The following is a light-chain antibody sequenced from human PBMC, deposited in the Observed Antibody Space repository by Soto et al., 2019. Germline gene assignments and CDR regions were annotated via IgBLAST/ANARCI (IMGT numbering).Light chain of an antibody. CDR3: SSYAASNNLGV. J-gene: IGLJ2*01. Sequence: QSALTQPPSASGSPGQSVTISCIGTSSDVGGYNYVSWYQQHPGKAPKLMIYEVSKRPSGVPDRLSGSKSGNTASLTVSGLQAEDEADYYCSSYAASNNLGVFGGGTQLTVL. CDR2: EVS. V-gene: IGLV2-8*01. CDR1: SSDVGGYNY.